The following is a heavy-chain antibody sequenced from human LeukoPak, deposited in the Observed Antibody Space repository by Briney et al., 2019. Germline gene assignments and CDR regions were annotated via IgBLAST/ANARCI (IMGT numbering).Heavy chain of an antibody. CDR1: GSSLTTRGVG. J-gene: IGHJ4*02. D-gene: IGHD6-13*01. CDR2: IYWDDDA. CDR3: AHISRRSYYFDY. V-gene: IGHV2-5*02. Sequence: SGPTLVNPTQTLTLTCTLTGSSLTTRGVGVGWIRQPPGKALACLALIYWDDDASYTESLKSRLTITKDTSKNQVVLTMTNLDPVDTGTYYCAHISRRSYYFDYWGQGTLVTVSS.